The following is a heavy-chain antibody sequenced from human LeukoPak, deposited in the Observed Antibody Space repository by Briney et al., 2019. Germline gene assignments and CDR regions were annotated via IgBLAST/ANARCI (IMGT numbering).Heavy chain of an antibody. CDR1: GFTFSSYE. Sequence: PGRSLRLSCAASGFTFSSYEMNWVRQAPGKGLEWVSYISSSGSTIYYADSVKGRFTISRDNAKNSLYLQMNSLRAEDTAVYYCARENYLEWYQYFDYWGQGTLVTVSS. CDR2: ISSSGSTI. CDR3: ARENYLEWYQYFDY. D-gene: IGHD3-3*01. J-gene: IGHJ4*02. V-gene: IGHV3-48*03.